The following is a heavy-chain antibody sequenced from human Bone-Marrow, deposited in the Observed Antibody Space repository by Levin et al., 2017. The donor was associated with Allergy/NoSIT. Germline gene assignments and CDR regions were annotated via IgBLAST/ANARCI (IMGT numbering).Heavy chain of an antibody. CDR1: GFTFSHYA. D-gene: IGHD3-22*01. CDR3: ARSTDTSGYSSSDY. Sequence: SCAASGFTFSHYAMHWVRQAPGKGLEWVATISYDGSNRYFADSVKGRFSISRDTSKNTLSLQMSSLRADDTAVYFCARSTDTSGYSSSDYWGQGTLVTVSS. CDR2: ISYDGSNR. J-gene: IGHJ4*02. V-gene: IGHV3-30-3*01.